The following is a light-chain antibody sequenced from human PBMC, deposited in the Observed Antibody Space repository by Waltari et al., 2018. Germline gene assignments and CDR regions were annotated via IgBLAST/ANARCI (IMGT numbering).Light chain of an antibody. Sequence: QSALTQPPSASGSPGQSVTIPCTGTSSDVGGYNFVSWYQKHPGKAPKLMIYEVSELSSGVPDRFSGSKSGNTASLTVSGLQTEDESDYYCSSYAGSMTLVFGGGTKLTVL. CDR2: EVS. V-gene: IGLV2-8*01. J-gene: IGLJ2*01. CDR3: SSYAGSMTLV. CDR1: SSDVGGYNF.